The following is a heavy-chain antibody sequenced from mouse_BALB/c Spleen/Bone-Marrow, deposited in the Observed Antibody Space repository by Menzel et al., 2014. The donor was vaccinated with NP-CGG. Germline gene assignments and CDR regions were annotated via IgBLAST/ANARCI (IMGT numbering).Heavy chain of an antibody. CDR1: GFTFSSYT. Sequence: EVQLVESGGGLVQPGGSLKLSCAASGFTFSSYTMSWVRQTPEKRLEWVAYISNGGVSTYYPDTVKGRFTISRDNAKNTLYLQMSSLKSEDTAMYYCATGTFAYWGQGTLVTVSA. V-gene: IGHV5-12-2*01. D-gene: IGHD4-1*01. J-gene: IGHJ3*01. CDR3: ATGTFAY. CDR2: ISNGGVST.